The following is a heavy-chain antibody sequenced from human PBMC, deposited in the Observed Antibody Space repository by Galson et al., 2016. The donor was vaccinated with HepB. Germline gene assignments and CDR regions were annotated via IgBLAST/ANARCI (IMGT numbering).Heavy chain of an antibody. J-gene: IGHJ5*02. CDR3: ARDLMSPYNWFDP. V-gene: IGHV3-74*03. Sequence: SLRLSCAASGFTFSRFWMHWVRQAPGKGLVWVSRINSDGTTTTYADSVKGRFTISRDNAKNTLYLQMNSLRAEDTDVYYFARDLMSPYNWFDPWGQGTLVIVSS. CDR2: INSDGTTT. CDR1: GFTFSRFW.